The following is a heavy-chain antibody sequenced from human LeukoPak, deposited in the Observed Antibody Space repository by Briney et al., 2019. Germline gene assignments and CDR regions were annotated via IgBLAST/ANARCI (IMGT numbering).Heavy chain of an antibody. CDR1: GFTFSDYY. CDR2: ISSGDGPT. V-gene: IGHV3-11*01. Sequence: GGSLRLSCAASGFTFSDYYMTWIRQAPGKGLEWISYISSGDGPTYYADSVKGRFTISRDNAKNSLFLQMNSLRAEDMAVYYCAKESSNVDTAMVSYYFDYWGQGTLVTVSS. CDR3: AKESSNVDTAMVSYYFDY. D-gene: IGHD5-18*01. J-gene: IGHJ4*02.